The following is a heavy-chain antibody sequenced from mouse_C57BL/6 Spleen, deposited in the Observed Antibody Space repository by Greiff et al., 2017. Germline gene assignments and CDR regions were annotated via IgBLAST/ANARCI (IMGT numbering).Heavy chain of an antibody. J-gene: IGHJ1*03. CDR1: GFSLSTSGMG. D-gene: IGHD2-4*01. Sequence: QVTLKVCGPGILQSSQTLSLTCSFSGFSLSTSGMGVSWIRQPSGKGLEWLAHIYWDDDKRYNPSLKRRLTISKDTSRNQVFLKITSVDPADTATYYCARAYYDYDGWYFDVWGTGTTVTVSS. CDR2: IYWDDDK. CDR3: ARAYYDYDGWYFDV. V-gene: IGHV8-12*01.